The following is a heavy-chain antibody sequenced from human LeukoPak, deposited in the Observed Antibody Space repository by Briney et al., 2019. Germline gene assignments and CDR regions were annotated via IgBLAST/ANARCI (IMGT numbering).Heavy chain of an antibody. CDR2: IIPICGTA. CDR1: GCTFSSYA. J-gene: IGHJ6*03. CDR3: AGGYSYGYLYYYMDV. Sequence: SVKVSCKASGCTFSSYAIHWVRQAPGQGLEWMGGIIPICGTANYAQKFQGRVTITADESTSTAYMELSRLRSDDTAVYYCAGGYSYGYLYYYMDVWGKGTTVTISS. D-gene: IGHD5-18*01. V-gene: IGHV1-69*01.